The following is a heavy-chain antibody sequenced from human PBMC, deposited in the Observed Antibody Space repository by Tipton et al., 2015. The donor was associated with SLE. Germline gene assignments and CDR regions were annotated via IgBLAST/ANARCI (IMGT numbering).Heavy chain of an antibody. CDR1: GFTFSSYA. CDR3: ARGDRHNFDY. CDR2: ISYDGSNK. Sequence: SLRLSCAASGFTFSSYAMHWVRQAPGKGLEWVAVISYDGSNKYYADSVKGRFTISRDNSKNTLYLQMNSLRAEDTAVYYCARGDRHNFDYWGQGTLVTVSS. V-gene: IGHV3-30-3*01. J-gene: IGHJ4*02.